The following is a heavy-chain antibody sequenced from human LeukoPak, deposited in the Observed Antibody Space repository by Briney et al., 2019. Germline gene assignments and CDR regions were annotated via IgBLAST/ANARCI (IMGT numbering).Heavy chain of an antibody. Sequence: GGSLRLSCAASGFTFDYAWMSWVRQAPGKGLEWVGRIKSKTDGETTDYAAPVKGRFTISRDDSKNTLYLQMNSLKTEDTALYYCTTAPSGYAYMNGWHLDYWGQGALVTVSS. CDR3: TTAPSGYAYMNGWHLDY. J-gene: IGHJ4*02. V-gene: IGHV3-15*01. D-gene: IGHD5-18*01. CDR2: IKSKTDGETT. CDR1: GFTFDYAW.